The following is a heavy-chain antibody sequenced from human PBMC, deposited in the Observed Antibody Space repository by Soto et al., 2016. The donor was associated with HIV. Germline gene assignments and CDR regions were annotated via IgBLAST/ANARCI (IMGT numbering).Heavy chain of an antibody. CDR3: AKDTWDPSPTVPFDY. J-gene: IGHJ4*02. CDR1: GFTFSSYA. CDR2: ISGSADST. V-gene: IGHV3-23*01. D-gene: IGHD1-26*01. Sequence: EVQLLESGGGLVQPGGSLRLSCAASGFTFSSYAMHWVRQTPGKGLEWVSVISGSADSTYYADSVKGRFTISRDNSKNTLFLQMNSLRGEDTAVYYCAKDTWDPSPTVPFDYVGPREPWSTVS.